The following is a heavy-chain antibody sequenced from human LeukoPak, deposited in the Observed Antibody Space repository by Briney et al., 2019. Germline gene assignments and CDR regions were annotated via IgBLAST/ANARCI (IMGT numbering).Heavy chain of an antibody. CDR1: GYTFTSYY. V-gene: IGHV1-46*01. D-gene: IGHD2/OR15-2a*01. Sequence: ASVKVSCKASGYTFTSYYMHWVRQAPGQGLEWMGIINPSGGSTSYAQKFQGRVTMTRDXSTSTVYMELSSLRSEDTAVYYCARDNNSTRFDPWGQGTLVTVSS. CDR3: ARDNNSTRFDP. J-gene: IGHJ5*02. CDR2: INPSGGST.